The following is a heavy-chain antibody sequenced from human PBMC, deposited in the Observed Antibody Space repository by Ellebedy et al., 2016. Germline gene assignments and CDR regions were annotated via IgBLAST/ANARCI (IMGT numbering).Heavy chain of an antibody. D-gene: IGHD6-13*01. Sequence: SETLSLXXTVSGGSVSSGSYYWSWIRQPPGKGLEWIGYIYYSGSTNYNPSLKSRVTISVDTSKNQFSLKLSSVTAADTAVYYCARSPRAYSSSWAPAGDYGMDVWGQGTTVTVSS. CDR2: IYYSGST. CDR3: ARSPRAYSSSWAPAGDYGMDV. V-gene: IGHV4-61*01. CDR1: GGSVSSGSYY. J-gene: IGHJ6*02.